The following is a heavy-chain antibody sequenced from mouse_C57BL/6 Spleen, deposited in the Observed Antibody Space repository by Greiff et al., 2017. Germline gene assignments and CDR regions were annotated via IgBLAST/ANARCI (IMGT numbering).Heavy chain of an antibody. CDR3: TRSYDLHYAMDY. CDR2: IDPETGGT. V-gene: IGHV1-15*01. CDR1: GYTFTDYE. J-gene: IGHJ4*01. D-gene: IGHD2-3*01. Sequence: QVQLQQSGAELVRPGASVTLSCKASGYTFTDYEMHWVKQTPVHGLEWLGAIDPETGGTAYNQKFKGKAILTADKSSSTAYMELRSLTSEDSAVYYCTRSYDLHYAMDYWGQGTSVTVSS.